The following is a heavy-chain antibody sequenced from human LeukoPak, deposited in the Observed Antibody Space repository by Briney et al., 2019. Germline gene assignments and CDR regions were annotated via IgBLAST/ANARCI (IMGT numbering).Heavy chain of an antibody. D-gene: IGHD2-2*01. J-gene: IGHJ4*02. CDR2: ISSSSSYI. V-gene: IGHV3-21*01. Sequence: GGSLRLSCTTSGFTFSRYNMNWVRQAPGKGLEWVSSISSSSSYIYYADSVKGRFTISRDNAKNSLYLQMNSLRAEDTAVYYCARADQLIRSFDYWGQGTLVTVSS. CDR3: ARADQLIRSFDY. CDR1: GFTFSRYN.